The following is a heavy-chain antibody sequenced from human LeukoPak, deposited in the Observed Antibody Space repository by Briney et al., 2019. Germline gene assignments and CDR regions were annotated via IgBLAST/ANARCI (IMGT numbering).Heavy chain of an antibody. CDR3: ARRRKTIYYDSSGPPYYYYYMDV. CDR1: GYTFTSYG. J-gene: IGHJ6*03. D-gene: IGHD3-22*01. Sequence: ASVKVSCKASGYTFTSYGISWVRQAPGQGLEWMGWISAYNGNTNYAQKLQGRVTMTTDTSTSTAYMELRSLRSDDTAVYYCARRRKTIYYDSSGPPYYYYYMDVWGKGTTVTVSS. CDR2: ISAYNGNT. V-gene: IGHV1-18*01.